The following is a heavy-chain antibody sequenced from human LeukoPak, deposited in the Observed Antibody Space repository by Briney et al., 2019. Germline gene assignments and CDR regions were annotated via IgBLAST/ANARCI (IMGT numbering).Heavy chain of an antibody. CDR1: GGSITGSGYY. CDR2: IYHSGKT. J-gene: IGHJ4*02. CDR3: TRRGPDTIVVVSPFDY. D-gene: IGHD3-22*01. Sequence: SETLSLTCSVSGGSITGSGYYWGWIRQRPGKGLEWIGSIYHSGKTYYNPSLKRRVLISVDTSKKQFSLKLTSVTAAGTAVYYCTRRGPDTIVVVSPFDYWGQGTQVTVSS. V-gene: IGHV4-39*01.